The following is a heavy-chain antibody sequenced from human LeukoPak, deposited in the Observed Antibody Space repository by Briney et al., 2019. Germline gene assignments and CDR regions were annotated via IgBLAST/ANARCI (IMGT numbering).Heavy chain of an antibody. Sequence: SETLSLTCTVSGGSISSSSYYWGWIRQPPGKGLEWIGYIYYSGSTYYNPSLKSRVTISVDTSKNQFSLKLSSVTAADTAVYYCAAGRIVVVPAAIQNWFDPWGQGTLVTVSS. J-gene: IGHJ5*02. V-gene: IGHV4-30-4*08. CDR1: GGSISSSSYY. CDR3: AAGRIVVVPAAIQNWFDP. D-gene: IGHD2-2*01. CDR2: IYYSGST.